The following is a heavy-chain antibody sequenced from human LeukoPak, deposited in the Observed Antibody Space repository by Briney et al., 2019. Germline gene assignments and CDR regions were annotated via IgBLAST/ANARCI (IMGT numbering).Heavy chain of an antibody. CDR2: ISSRGSTI. J-gene: IGHJ6*03. Sequence: PGGSLRLSCAASGYTFSDYYMTWIRQAPGKGLEWVSYISSRGSTILYADSVKGRFTISRDNAKNSLYLQMNSLRAEDTAVYYCARGNNDYGENGKIRFGYMDVWGKGTTVTVSS. V-gene: IGHV3-11*04. CDR3: ARGNNDYGENGKIRFGYMDV. D-gene: IGHD4-17*01. CDR1: GYTFSDYY.